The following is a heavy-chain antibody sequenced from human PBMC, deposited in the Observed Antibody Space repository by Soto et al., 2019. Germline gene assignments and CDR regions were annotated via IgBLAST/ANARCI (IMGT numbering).Heavy chain of an antibody. CDR1: GGSITSYH. CDR3: AREASITIFGVSLRVVFDP. D-gene: IGHD3-3*01. CDR2: FYPRGGV. J-gene: IGHJ5*02. V-gene: IGHV4-4*07. Sequence: SETLSLTCSVSGGSITSYHWSWIRQAAGKGLEWIGRFYPRGGVEYHPSLSGRSTLSVDPAKNQMSLEIRSVTAADTAVYYCAREASITIFGVSLRVVFDPWGQGSEVTVSS.